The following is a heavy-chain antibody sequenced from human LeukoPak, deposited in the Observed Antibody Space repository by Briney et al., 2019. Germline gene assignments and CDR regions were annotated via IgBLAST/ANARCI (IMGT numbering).Heavy chain of an antibody. V-gene: IGHV4-4*07. CDR3: ARETHSGRYSLDNWFDP. D-gene: IGHD1-26*01. Sequence: SETLSLTCTVSGGSTSTYYWSWIRQPAGKGLEWIGRIYASGSTNYKPSLKSRVTMSVDTSKNQFSLKLTSVTAADTAVYYCARETHSGRYSLDNWFDPWGQGTLVTVSS. CDR1: GGSTSTYY. J-gene: IGHJ5*02. CDR2: IYASGST.